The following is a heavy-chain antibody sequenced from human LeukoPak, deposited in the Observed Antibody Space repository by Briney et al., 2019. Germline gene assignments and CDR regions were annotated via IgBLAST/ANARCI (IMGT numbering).Heavy chain of an antibody. V-gene: IGHV3-23*01. CDR2: TSGAGTSS. CDR3: AKDQGYGGLFFDY. D-gene: IGHD4-23*01. CDR1: GFTFNRYA. Sequence: GGSLRLSCAASGFTFNRYAMSWVRQAPGKGLEWVAATSGAGTSSFYADSVKGRVTISRDNSKSTLYLQMNSLRVDDTAVYYCAKDQGYGGLFFDYWGQGTLVTVSS. J-gene: IGHJ4*02.